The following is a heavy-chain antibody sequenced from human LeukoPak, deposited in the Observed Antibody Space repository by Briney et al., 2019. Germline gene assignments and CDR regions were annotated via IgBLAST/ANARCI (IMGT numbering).Heavy chain of an antibody. J-gene: IGHJ6*03. CDR2: ISGSGDST. D-gene: IGHD2-21*02. V-gene: IGHV3-23*01. Sequence: GGSLRLSCVASGFSFNNYAMSWVRQAPGKGLEWVSGISGSGDSTYYADSVKGRFTISRDSSKNTLFLQMNSLRAGDTAIYYCAKDRDSYYYYYNMDVWGKGTTVTVSS. CDR3: AKDRDSYYYYYNMDV. CDR1: GFSFNNYA.